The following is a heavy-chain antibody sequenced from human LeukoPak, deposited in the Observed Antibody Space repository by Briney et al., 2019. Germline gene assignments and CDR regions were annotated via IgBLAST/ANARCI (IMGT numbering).Heavy chain of an antibody. CDR1: GFTFGDHS. V-gene: IGHV3-49*04. J-gene: IGHJ6*02. Sequence: GGSLRLSCTASGFTFGDHSMSWVRQAPGKGLEWVGVIRSKAYRGTTEYAASVKGRFTISRDDSKSIAYLQMNSLKTEDTAVYYCTRGPIQLCLYYGMDVWGQGTTVIVSS. CDR3: TRGPIQLCLYYGMDV. D-gene: IGHD5-18*01. CDR2: IRSKAYRGTT.